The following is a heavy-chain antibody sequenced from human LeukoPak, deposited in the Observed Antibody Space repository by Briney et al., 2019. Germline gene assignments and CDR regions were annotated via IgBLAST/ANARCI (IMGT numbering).Heavy chain of an antibody. CDR1: GFTFSSYG. V-gene: IGHV3-33*01. CDR3: ARDPNYYGGNDAFDI. CDR2: IWYDGSNK. J-gene: IGHJ3*02. D-gene: IGHD3-22*01. Sequence: GRSLRLSCAASGFTFSSYGMHWVRQAPGKGLEWVAVIWYDGSNKYYADSVKGRFTISRDNSKNTLYLQMNSLRAEDTAVYYCARDPNYYGGNDAFDIWGQGTMVTVSS.